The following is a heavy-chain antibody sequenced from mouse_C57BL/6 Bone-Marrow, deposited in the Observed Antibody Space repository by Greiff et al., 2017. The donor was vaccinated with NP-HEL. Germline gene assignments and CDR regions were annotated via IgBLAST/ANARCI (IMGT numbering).Heavy chain of an antibody. J-gene: IGHJ2*01. CDR3: ARGRGRDGSFDY. Sequence: VQLQQPGAELVMPGASVKLSCKASGYTFTSYWMHWVKQRPGQGLEWIGEIDPSDSYTNYNQKFKGKSTLTVDKSSSTAYMQLSSLTSEDSAVYYCARGRGRDGSFDYWGQGTTLTVSS. V-gene: IGHV1-69*01. CDR2: IDPSDSYT. CDR1: GYTFTSYW. D-gene: IGHD2-3*01.